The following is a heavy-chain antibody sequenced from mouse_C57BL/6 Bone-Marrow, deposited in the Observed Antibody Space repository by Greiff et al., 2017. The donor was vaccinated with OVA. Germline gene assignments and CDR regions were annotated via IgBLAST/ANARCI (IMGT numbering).Heavy chain of an antibody. V-gene: IGHV5-17*01. Sequence: DVMLVESGGGLVKPGGSLKLSCAASGFTFSDYGMHWVRQAPEKGLEWVAYISSCSSTIYYADTVKGRFTISRDNAKNTLFLQMTSLRSEDTAMYYCANTHYAMDYWGQGTSVTVSS. J-gene: IGHJ4*01. CDR3: ANTHYAMDY. CDR1: GFTFSDYG. D-gene: IGHD5-1-1*01. CDR2: ISSCSSTI.